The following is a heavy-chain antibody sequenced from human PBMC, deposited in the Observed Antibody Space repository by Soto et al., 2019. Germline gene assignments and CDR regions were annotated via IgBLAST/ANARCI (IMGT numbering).Heavy chain of an antibody. D-gene: IGHD2-2*01. Sequence: GGSLRPSCAAAGFTFSSYAMSWVRQAPGKGLEWVSAISGSGGSTYYADSVKGRFTISRDNSKNTLYLQMNSLRAEDTAVYYCARRGKGQLLMKRSSAYGMDVWGQGTTVTVSS. CDR3: ARRGKGQLLMKRSSAYGMDV. CDR2: ISGSGGST. CDR1: GFTFSSYA. J-gene: IGHJ6*02. V-gene: IGHV3-23*01.